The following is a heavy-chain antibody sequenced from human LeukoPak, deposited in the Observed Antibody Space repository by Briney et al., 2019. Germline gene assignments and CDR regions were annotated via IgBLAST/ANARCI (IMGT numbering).Heavy chain of an antibody. Sequence: PGGSLRLSCAASGFTFDDYAMHWVRQAPGKGLEWVSGISWNSGSIGYADSVKGRFTISRDNAKKSLYLQMNSLRAEDTALYYCVKAQNYDVEGDQFDPWGQGTLVTVSS. J-gene: IGHJ5*02. CDR1: GFTFDDYA. CDR3: VKAQNYDVEGDQFDP. CDR2: ISWNSGSI. D-gene: IGHD3-3*01. V-gene: IGHV3-9*01.